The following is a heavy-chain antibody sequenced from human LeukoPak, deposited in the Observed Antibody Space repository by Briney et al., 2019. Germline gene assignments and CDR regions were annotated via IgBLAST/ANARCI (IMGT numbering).Heavy chain of an antibody. J-gene: IGHJ5*02. D-gene: IGHD3-10*01. V-gene: IGHV4-34*01. CDR3: ARGPVLLWFGERRFDP. Sequence: SETLSLNCAVNGGSFSGYYWSWIRQPPGKGLELIGEINHSGSTNYNPSLKSPVTISVDTSKNQFSLKLRSVPAADTAVYYCARGPVLLWFGERRFDPWGQGTLVTLSP. CDR2: INHSGST. CDR1: GGSFSGYY.